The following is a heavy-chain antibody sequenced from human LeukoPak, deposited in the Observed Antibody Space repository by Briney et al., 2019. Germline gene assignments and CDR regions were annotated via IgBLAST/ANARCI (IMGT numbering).Heavy chain of an antibody. D-gene: IGHD2-2*01. V-gene: IGHV1-2*02. CDR2: INPNSGGT. CDR1: GYTFTGYY. Sequence: ASVKVSCKASGYTFTGYYMHWVRQAPGQGLEWMGWINPNSGGTNYAQKFQGRVTMTRDTSISTAYMELSRLRSDVTAVYYCARELDTSSSKFDPWGQGTLVTVSS. CDR3: ARELDTSSSKFDP. J-gene: IGHJ5*02.